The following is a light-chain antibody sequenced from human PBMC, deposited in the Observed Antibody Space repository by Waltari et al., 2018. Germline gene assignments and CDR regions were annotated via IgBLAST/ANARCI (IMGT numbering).Light chain of an antibody. CDR3: QAWDSGTVV. CDR1: NLGGRD. V-gene: IGLV3-1*01. J-gene: IGLJ2*01. Sequence: SYELTQPASMSVSPGQTASIPGSGGNLGGRDVCWYQQKSGRSPTLIMYQDNKRPSGLPERFSGSNSGNTATLTISGTQATDEADYYCQAWDSGTVVFGGGTKLTVL. CDR2: QDN.